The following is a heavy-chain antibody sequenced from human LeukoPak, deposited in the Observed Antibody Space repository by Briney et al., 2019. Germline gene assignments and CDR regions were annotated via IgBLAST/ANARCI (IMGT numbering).Heavy chain of an antibody. CDR3: AKERSAGWPYDY. Sequence: PGGSLRLSCGASGFTFSTYEMNWVRQAPGKGLEWVSYISSSDSTKYYADSVKGRFTISRDNAKNSLYLQMNSLRVEDTAIYYCAKERSAGWPYDYWGHGTLVTASS. CDR2: ISSSDSTK. CDR1: GFTFSTYE. J-gene: IGHJ4*01. D-gene: IGHD6-19*01. V-gene: IGHV3-48*03.